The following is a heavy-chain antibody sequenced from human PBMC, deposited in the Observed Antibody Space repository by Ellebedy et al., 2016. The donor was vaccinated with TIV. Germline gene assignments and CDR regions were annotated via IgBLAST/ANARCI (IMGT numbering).Heavy chain of an antibody. CDR2: INSDGSST. Sequence: GGSLRLXCAASGFTFSSYWMHWVRQAPGKGLVWVSRINSDGSSTSYADSVKGRFTISRDNAKNTLYLQMNSLRAEDTAVYYCAKAHESGAYYYGMDVWGQGTTVTVSS. CDR1: GFTFSSYW. V-gene: IGHV3-74*01. D-gene: IGHD1-26*01. CDR3: AKAHESGAYYYGMDV. J-gene: IGHJ6*02.